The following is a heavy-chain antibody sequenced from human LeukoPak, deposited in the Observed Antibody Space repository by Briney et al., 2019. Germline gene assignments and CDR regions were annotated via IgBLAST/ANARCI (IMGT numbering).Heavy chain of an antibody. Sequence: GGSLRLSCAASGFTFSSYAMHWVRQAPGKGLEWVAVISYDGSNKYYAESVKGRFTISRDSSKNTLYLQMNSLRAEDTAVYYCAKGYYDSSGYYVIGAFDIWGQGTMVTVSS. CDR2: ISYDGSNK. CDR3: AKGYYDSSGYYVIGAFDI. V-gene: IGHV3-30-3*01. J-gene: IGHJ3*02. CDR1: GFTFSSYA. D-gene: IGHD3-22*01.